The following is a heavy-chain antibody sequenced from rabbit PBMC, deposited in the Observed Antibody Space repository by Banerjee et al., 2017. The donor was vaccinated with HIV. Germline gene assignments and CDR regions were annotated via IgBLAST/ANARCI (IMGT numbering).Heavy chain of an antibody. CDR1: GVSFSFNSY. D-gene: IGHD8-1*01. CDR3: ARDSGSSFSSYGMDL. V-gene: IGHV1S40*01. Sequence: QSLEESGGDLVKPGASLTLTCTASGVSFSFNSYMCWVRQAPGKGLEWIACIDIGSSGFPYFATWAKGRFTISKTSSTTVTLQMTSLTAADTATYFCARDSGSSFSSYGMDLWGQGTLVTVS. J-gene: IGHJ3*01. CDR2: IDIGSSGFP.